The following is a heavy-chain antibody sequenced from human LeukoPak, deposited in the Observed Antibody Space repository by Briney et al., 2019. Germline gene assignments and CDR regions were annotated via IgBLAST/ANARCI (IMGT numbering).Heavy chain of an antibody. CDR3: ARDECKN. V-gene: IGHV3-21*01. J-gene: IGHJ4*02. CDR2: ISSSSYI. D-gene: IGHD2-8*01. Sequence: TGGSLRLTCAASGFTFSSYSMNWVRQAPGKGLEWVSSISSSSYIYYADSVKGRFTISRDNAKNSLYLQMNSLRAEDTAVYYCARDECKNWGQGTLVTVSS. CDR1: GFTFSSYS.